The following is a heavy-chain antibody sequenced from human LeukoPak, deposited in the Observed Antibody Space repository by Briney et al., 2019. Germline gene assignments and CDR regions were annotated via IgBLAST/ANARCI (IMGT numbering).Heavy chain of an antibody. V-gene: IGHV3-30*18. Sequence: GGSLRLSCAASGFTFNSYGMHWVRQAPGKGLEWVAVISYGGSNKYYADSVRGRFTISRDNSKNTLYLQMNSLKDEDTAVYYCAKAHDFWSGIGYGMDVWGQGTTVTVSS. CDR1: GFTFNSYG. D-gene: IGHD3-3*01. J-gene: IGHJ6*02. CDR3: AKAHDFWSGIGYGMDV. CDR2: ISYGGSNK.